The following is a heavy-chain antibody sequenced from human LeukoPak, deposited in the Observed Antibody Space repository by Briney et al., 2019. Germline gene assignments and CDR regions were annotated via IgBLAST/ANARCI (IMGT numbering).Heavy chain of an antibody. V-gene: IGHV1-2*02. CDR2: INPYSGGT. CDR3: ATLRRSGWYIGD. J-gene: IGHJ4*02. CDR1: GYTFGDYY. D-gene: IGHD6-19*01. Sequence: ASVKVSCTASGYTFGDYYMHWVRQAPGQGLEWMGWINPYSGGTNYAEKFQGRVTMTRDTSMTTAYMELSSLRSDDTAMYYCATLRRSGWYIGDWGQGTLVTVSS.